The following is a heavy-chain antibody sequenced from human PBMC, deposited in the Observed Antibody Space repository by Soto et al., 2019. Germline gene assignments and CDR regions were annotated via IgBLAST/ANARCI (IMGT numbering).Heavy chain of an antibody. V-gene: IGHV1-69*13. J-gene: IGHJ2*01. Sequence: SVKVSCKASGGTFSSYAISWVRQAPGQGLEWMGGIIPIFGTANYAQKFQGRVTITADESTSTAYMELSSLRSEDTAVYYCATTWDTAMAEYWYFDVWGRGTLVTVSS. CDR2: IIPIFGTA. CDR1: GGTFSSYA. CDR3: ATTWDTAMAEYWYFDV. D-gene: IGHD5-18*01.